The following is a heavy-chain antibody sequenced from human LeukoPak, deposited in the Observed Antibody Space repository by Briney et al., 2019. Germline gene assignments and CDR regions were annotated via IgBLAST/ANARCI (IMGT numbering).Heavy chain of an antibody. CDR1: DGAIAGYS. Sequence: ASETLSLTCTVSDGAIAGYSWSWIRQPPGKGLEWIGYIYYSGDTNYNPSLQSRVTVSVDTSKNQFSLKLSSVTAADTAVYYCASRGYSGYDLFGYWGQGTLVTVSS. CDR3: ASRGYSGYDLFGY. CDR2: IYYSGDT. D-gene: IGHD5-12*01. J-gene: IGHJ4*02. V-gene: IGHV4-59*12.